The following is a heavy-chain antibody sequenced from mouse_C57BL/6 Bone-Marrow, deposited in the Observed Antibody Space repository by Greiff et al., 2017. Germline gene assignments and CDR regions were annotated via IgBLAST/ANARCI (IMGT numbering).Heavy chain of an antibody. J-gene: IGHJ4*01. V-gene: IGHV1-64*01. D-gene: IGHD2-3*01. CDR3: ARYDGYYVFYAMDY. CDR2: IHPNSGST. CDR1: GYTFTSYW. Sequence: QVQLQQPGAELVKPGASVKLSCKASGYTFTSYWMHWVKQRPGQGLEWIGMIHPNSGSTNYNEKFKSKATLTVDKSSSTAYMQLSSLTSEDSAVYYCARYDGYYVFYAMDYWGQGTSVTVSS.